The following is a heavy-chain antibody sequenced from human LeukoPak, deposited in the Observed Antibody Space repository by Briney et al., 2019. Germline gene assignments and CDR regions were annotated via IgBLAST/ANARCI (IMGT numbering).Heavy chain of an antibody. V-gene: IGHV3-64D*09. CDR2: ISTKGETT. J-gene: IGHJ4*02. Sequence: GGSLRLSCAASGFAFCSYAMHWVRQAPGKGLEYVSAISTKGETTYYATLVKGRFTISRDNSKNMVYLQISSLRAEDTAVYYCVRDRSGADYFDYWGQGTLVTVSS. CDR3: VRDRSGADYFDY. CDR1: GFAFCSYA.